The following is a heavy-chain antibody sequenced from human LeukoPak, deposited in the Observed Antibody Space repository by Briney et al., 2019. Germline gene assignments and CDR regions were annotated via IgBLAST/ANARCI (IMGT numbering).Heavy chain of an antibody. D-gene: IGHD3-3*01. CDR3: ARQYYDFWSGYFNFDY. Sequence: SETLSLTCTVSGYSISSGYYWGWIRQPPGKGLEWIGSIYHSGSTYYNPSLKSRVTISVDTSKNQFSLKLSSVTAADTAVYYCARQYYDFWSGYFNFDYWGQGTLVTVSS. J-gene: IGHJ4*02. CDR1: GYSISSGYY. V-gene: IGHV4-38-2*02. CDR2: IYHSGST.